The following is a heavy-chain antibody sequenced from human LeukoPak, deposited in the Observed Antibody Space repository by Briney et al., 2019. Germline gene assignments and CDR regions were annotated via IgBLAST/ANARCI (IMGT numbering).Heavy chain of an antibody. Sequence: SQTLSLTCAISGDSVSSNSAAWNWIRQSPSRGLEWLGRTYYRSKWYNDYAVSVKSRITINPDTSKNQFSLQLNSVTPEDTAVYYCARGERYNWNALPNWFDPWGQGTLVTVSS. D-gene: IGHD1-20*01. CDR1: GDSVSSNSAA. CDR2: TYYRSKWYN. CDR3: ARGERYNWNALPNWFDP. V-gene: IGHV6-1*01. J-gene: IGHJ5*02.